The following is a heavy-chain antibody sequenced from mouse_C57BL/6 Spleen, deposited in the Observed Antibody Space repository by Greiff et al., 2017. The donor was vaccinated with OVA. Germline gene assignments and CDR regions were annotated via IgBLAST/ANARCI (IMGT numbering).Heavy chain of an antibody. V-gene: IGHV1-50*01. CDR3: ARNGYGYSFAY. Sequence: QVQLQQPGAELVKPGASVKLSCQASGYTFTSYWMQWVKQRPGQGLEWIGEIDPSDSYTNYNQKFKGKATLTVDTSSSTAYMQLSSLTSEDSAVYYCARNGYGYSFAYWGQGTLVTVSA. CDR2: IDPSDSYT. D-gene: IGHD2-2*01. CDR1: GYTFTSYW. J-gene: IGHJ3*01.